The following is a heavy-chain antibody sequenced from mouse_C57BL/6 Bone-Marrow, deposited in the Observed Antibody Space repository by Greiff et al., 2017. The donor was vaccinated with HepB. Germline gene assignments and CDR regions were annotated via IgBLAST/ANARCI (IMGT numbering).Heavy chain of an antibody. Sequence: DVMLVESGGGLVQPGGSLKLSCAASGFTFSDYYMYWVRQTPEKRLEWVAYISNGGGSTYYPDTVKGRFTISRDNAKNTLYLQMSRLKSEDTAMYYCARHDYSNYFAWFAYWGQGTLVTVSA. CDR1: GFTFSDYY. CDR2: ISNGGGST. D-gene: IGHD2-5*01. J-gene: IGHJ3*01. V-gene: IGHV5-12*01. CDR3: ARHDYSNYFAWFAY.